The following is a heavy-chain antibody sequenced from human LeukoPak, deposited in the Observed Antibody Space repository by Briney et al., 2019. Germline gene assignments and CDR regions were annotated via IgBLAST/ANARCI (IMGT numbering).Heavy chain of an antibody. CDR1: GFTFSSYA. CDR3: AKVGSSWYWYFDY. V-gene: IGHV3-23*01. D-gene: IGHD3-22*01. J-gene: IGHJ4*02. CDR2: ITGSGGST. Sequence: GGSLRLSCAASGFTFSSYAMSWVRQAPGKGLEWVSGITGSGGSTYYADPVKGRFTVSRAKNTLYLQINSLRAEDTAVYYCAKVGSSWYWYFDYWGQGTLVTVSS.